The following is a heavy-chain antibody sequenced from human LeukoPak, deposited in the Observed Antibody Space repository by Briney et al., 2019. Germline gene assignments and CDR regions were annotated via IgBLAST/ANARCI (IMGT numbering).Heavy chain of an antibody. D-gene: IGHD4-11*01. V-gene: IGHV3-74*01. CDR1: GFTFSSRL. Sequence: PGGPLRLSCAASGFTFSSRLMHWVRQAPGKGLEWVSRIKTDGSSTDYADSVRGRFTISRDNAKNTLYLQMNSLRVEDTAVYYCARDHSPGWFGPWGQGILVTVSS. J-gene: IGHJ5*02. CDR2: IKTDGSST. CDR3: ARDHSPGWFGP.